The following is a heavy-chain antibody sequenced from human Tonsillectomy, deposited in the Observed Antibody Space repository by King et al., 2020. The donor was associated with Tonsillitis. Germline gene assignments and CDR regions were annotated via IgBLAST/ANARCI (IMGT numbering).Heavy chain of an antibody. V-gene: IGHV3-23*04. D-gene: IGHD6-19*01. Sequence: VQLVESGGGLVQPGGSLRLSCAASGVRFSSYAMTWVRQAPGKGLEWVSGISGSGGYTYITDSVKGRFIISRDNSKNTVNLQMNSLRVEDTAMYYCAKDMGGQIIAVADYVFDIWGQGTMVTVSS. J-gene: IGHJ3*02. CDR2: ISGSGGYT. CDR3: AKDMGGQIIAVADYVFDI. CDR1: GVRFSSYA.